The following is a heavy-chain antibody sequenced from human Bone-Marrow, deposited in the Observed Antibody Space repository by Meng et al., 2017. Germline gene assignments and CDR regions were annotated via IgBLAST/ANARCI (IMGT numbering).Heavy chain of an antibody. J-gene: IGHJ6*02. CDR3: ARDRDNGWNYQDGMEV. CDR2: LWRDGSHE. V-gene: IGHV3-33*01. D-gene: IGHD5-24*01. Sequence: GESLKISCGASGFSFSLYGMHWVRQAPGRGLEWVALLWRDGSHEEYVDSVKGRVTISRDNSKNMLYLQMDSLRGEDTAVYYCARDRDNGWNYQDGMEVWGQGTTVTVSS. CDR1: GFSFSLYG.